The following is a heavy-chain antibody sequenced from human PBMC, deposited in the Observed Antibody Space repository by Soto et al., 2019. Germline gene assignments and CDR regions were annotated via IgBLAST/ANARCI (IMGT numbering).Heavy chain of an antibody. CDR1: GDTFSFYS. CDR3: ASSYGTGYRAFDY. D-gene: IGHD3-10*01. V-gene: IGHV1-69*02. J-gene: IGHJ4*02. CDR2: INPILSMS. Sequence: QVQLVQSGAEVKKPGSSVRVSCKASGDTFSFYSINWVRQAPGLGLEWMGRINPILSMSNYAQRFQGRVTVTPDKSTSTAYMELSSLRSEHTAMYYCASSYGTGYRAFDYWGQGALGTVSS.